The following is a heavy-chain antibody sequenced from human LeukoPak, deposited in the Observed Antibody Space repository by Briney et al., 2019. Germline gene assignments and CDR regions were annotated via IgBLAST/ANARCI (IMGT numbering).Heavy chain of an antibody. CDR1: GGSISSYY. J-gene: IGHJ4*02. CDR2: IYYSGST. CDR3: ASPWGIAARFDY. Sequence: SETLSLTCTVSGGSISSYYWSWIRQPPGKGLEWIGYIYYSGSTNYNPSLKSRVTISVDTSKNQFSLKLSSVTAADTAVYYCASPWGIAARFDYWGQGTLVTVSS. D-gene: IGHD6-6*01. V-gene: IGHV4-59*01.